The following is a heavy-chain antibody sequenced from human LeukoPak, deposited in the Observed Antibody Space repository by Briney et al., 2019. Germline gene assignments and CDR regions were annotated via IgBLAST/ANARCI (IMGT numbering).Heavy chain of an antibody. CDR1: GGTFSSYA. V-gene: IGHV1-69*01. CDR3: ARVAGDSSGYYYDY. Sequence: SVTVSFTASGGTFSSYAISWVRQAPGQGLEWMGGIIPIFGTANYAQKFQGRVTITADESTSTAYMELSSLRSEDTAVYYCARVAGDSSGYYYDYWGQGTLVTVSS. D-gene: IGHD3-22*01. J-gene: IGHJ4*02. CDR2: IIPIFGTA.